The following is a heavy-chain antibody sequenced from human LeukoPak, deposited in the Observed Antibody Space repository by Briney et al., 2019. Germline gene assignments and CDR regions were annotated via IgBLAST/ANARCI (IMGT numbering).Heavy chain of an antibody. V-gene: IGHV3-7*01. CDR1: GFTFSSYW. Sequence: SGRSLRLSCAASGFTFSSYWMSWVRQAPGKGLEWVANIKQDGSEKYYVDSVKGRFTISRDNAKNSLYLQMNSLRAEDTAVYYCARDMRSWYYYGMDVWGQGTTVTVSS. CDR3: ARDMRSWYYYGMDV. CDR2: IKQDGSEK. D-gene: IGHD2-2*01. J-gene: IGHJ6*02.